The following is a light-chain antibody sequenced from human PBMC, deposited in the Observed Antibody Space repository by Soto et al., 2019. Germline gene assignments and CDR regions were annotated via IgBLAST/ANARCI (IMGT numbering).Light chain of an antibody. CDR1: SPNIGAGYD. V-gene: IGLV1-40*01. J-gene: IGLJ1*01. CDR2: GNS. Sequence: QSVLTQPPSVSGAPGQRVTISCTGSSPNIGAGYDVHWYQQLPGTAPKLLIYGNSNRPSGVPDRFSGSKSGTSAPLAITGLQAEDEADYYCQSYDSSLSVFYVFGTGTKVTVL. CDR3: QSYDSSLSVFYV.